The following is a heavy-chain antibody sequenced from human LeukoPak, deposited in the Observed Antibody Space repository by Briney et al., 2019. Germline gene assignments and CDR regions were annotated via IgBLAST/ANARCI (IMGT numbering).Heavy chain of an antibody. D-gene: IGHD3-16*01. CDR1: GFTFSSYS. Sequence: GGSLRLSCAASGFTFSSYSMNWVRQAPGKGLECVSSISSSTSYTYYADSVKGRFTISRDNAKNSLCLQMNSLRAEDTAVYYCARGRARGLSWGQGTLVTVSS. CDR3: ARGRARGLS. J-gene: IGHJ5*02. CDR2: ISSSTSYT. V-gene: IGHV3-21*01.